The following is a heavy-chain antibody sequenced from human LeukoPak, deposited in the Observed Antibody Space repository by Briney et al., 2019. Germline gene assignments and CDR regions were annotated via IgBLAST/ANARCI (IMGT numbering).Heavy chain of an antibody. J-gene: IGHJ4*02. CDR1: GGSITSGDYY. CDR2: IYYSGST. CDR3: ARGDSSSWSFKI. V-gene: IGHV4-30-4*01. D-gene: IGHD6-13*01. Sequence: SETLSLTCGVSGGSITSGDYYWSWLRQPPGKGLEWIAYIYYSGSTYYNPSLKSRVSISVDTSKNQFSLKLSSVTAADTAVYYCARGDSSSWSFKIWGQGTLVTVSS.